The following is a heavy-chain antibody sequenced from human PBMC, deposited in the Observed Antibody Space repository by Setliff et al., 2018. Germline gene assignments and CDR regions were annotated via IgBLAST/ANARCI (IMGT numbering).Heavy chain of an antibody. J-gene: IGHJ5*02. D-gene: IGHD1-26*01. V-gene: IGHV4-61*02. CDR3: ARDNTILGATDH. Sequence: PSETLSLTCAVSGGSLNSGSYYWSWIRQSTERGLEWLGRLHTSGSTTYNPALNSRVTISVDTSTNQFFLRLTSLTAADTAVYFCARDNTILGATDHWGQGTLDTVSS. CDR2: LHTSGST. CDR1: GGSLNSGSYY.